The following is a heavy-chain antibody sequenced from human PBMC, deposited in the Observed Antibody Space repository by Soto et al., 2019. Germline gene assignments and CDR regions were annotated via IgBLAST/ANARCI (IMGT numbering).Heavy chain of an antibody. Sequence: EVQLVESGGGLVQPGGSLRLSCAASGFTCSNYWMHWVRQAPGKGPVWVSRINTDGSTTNYADSVKGRFTISRDNAKNTLYPPSNSLAGDTAAVYYRVKDYCAYASPWGQGTLVTVSS. J-gene: IGHJ5*02. D-gene: IGHD3-16*01. CDR2: INTDGSTT. CDR1: GFTCSNYW. CDR3: VKDYCAYASP. V-gene: IGHV3-74*01.